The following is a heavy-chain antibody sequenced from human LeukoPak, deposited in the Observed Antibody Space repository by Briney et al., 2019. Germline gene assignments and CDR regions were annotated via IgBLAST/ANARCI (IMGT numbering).Heavy chain of an antibody. CDR1: GFTVSRNY. D-gene: IGHD2-21*02. CDR3: ARAPQGDSWYFDY. CDR2: ISSGGST. V-gene: IGHV3-53*01. Sequence: PGGSLSLSCAASGFTVSRNYMNWVRQAPGKGLEWVSVISSGGSTFYADSVKGRFTISRDNSKNTLYLQMNSLRAEDTAVYYCARAPQGDSWYFDYWGQGTLVPVSS. J-gene: IGHJ4*02.